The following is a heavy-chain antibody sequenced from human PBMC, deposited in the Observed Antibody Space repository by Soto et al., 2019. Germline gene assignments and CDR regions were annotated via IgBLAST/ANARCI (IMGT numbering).Heavy chain of an antibody. CDR2: IYYSGST. J-gene: IGHJ5*02. V-gene: IGHV4-39*01. D-gene: IGHD4-4*01. Sequence: PSETLSLTCTVSGGSISSSSYYWGWIRQPPGKGLEWIGSIYYSGSTYYNPSLKSRVTISVDTSKNQFSLKLSSVTAADTAVYYCARHVIRGMTTVTNNWFDPWGQETLVTVSS. CDR3: ARHVIRGMTTVTNNWFDP. CDR1: GGSISSSSYY.